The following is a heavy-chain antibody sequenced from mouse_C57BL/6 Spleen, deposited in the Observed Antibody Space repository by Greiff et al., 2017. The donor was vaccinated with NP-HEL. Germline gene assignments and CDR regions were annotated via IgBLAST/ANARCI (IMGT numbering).Heavy chain of an antibody. Sequence: QVQLQQPGAELVRPGSSVKLSCKASGYTFTSYWMDWVKQRPGQGLEWIGNIYPSDSETNYNQKFKDKATLTVDKSSSTAYMQLSSLTSEDSAVYYCARKKASLGYFDYWGQGTTLTVSS. J-gene: IGHJ2*01. CDR3: ARKKASLGYFDY. CDR2: IYPSDSET. D-gene: IGHD3-2*02. V-gene: IGHV1-61*01. CDR1: GYTFTSYW.